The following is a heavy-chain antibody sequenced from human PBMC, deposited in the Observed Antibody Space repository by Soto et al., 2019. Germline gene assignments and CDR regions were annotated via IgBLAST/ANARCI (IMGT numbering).Heavy chain of an antibody. CDR1: GGSINNHY. V-gene: IGHV4-59*11. D-gene: IGHD7-27*01. CDR3: ARANWYSEY. CDR2: IYYSGST. J-gene: IGHJ4*02. Sequence: QVQLQASGPGLVKPSETLSLTCTVSGGSINNHYWSWIRQPPGKGLEWIGYIYYSGSTNYNPSLKSRVTISVDTSKNHFSLNLTSLTAADTAIYYCARANWYSEYWGQGSLVTVSS.